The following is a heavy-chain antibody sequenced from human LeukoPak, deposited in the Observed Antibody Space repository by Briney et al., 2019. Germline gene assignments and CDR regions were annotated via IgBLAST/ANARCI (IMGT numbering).Heavy chain of an antibody. CDR1: SGSFSGYY. Sequence: SETLSLTCTVYSGSFSGYYWTWIRQSSGKGLEWIGEINPGRSTNYNPSLKSRVTISVDTSKNQFSLKLISVTAADTAVYYCARGREDIVTTISASYYYYYYMDVWGKGTTVTVSS. D-gene: IGHD5-12*01. CDR3: ARGREDIVTTISASYYYYYYMDV. V-gene: IGHV4-34*01. J-gene: IGHJ6*03. CDR2: INPGRST.